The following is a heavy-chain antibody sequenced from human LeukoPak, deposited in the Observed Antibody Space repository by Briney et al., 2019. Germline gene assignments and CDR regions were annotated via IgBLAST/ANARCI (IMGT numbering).Heavy chain of an antibody. V-gene: IGHV1-18*01. J-gene: IGHJ3*02. Sequence: ASVKVSCKASGYTFTSYGISWVRQAPGQGLEWMGWINTYNGNTIYTQKLQGRVTMTTDTSTSTAYVELRSLRSDDTAVYYCARDFHCSGGSCLDAFDIWGQGTTVTVSS. CDR1: GYTFTSYG. D-gene: IGHD2-15*01. CDR3: ARDFHCSGGSCLDAFDI. CDR2: INTYNGNT.